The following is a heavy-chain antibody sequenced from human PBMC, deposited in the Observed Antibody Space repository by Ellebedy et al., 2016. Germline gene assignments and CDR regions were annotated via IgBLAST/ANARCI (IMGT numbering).Heavy chain of an antibody. D-gene: IGHD2-15*01. CDR3: ARHPGGYCSGGSCYPFNP. Sequence: SETLSLXXAVYGGSFSGYYWSWIRQPPGKGLEWIGEINHSGSTNYNPSLKSRVTISVDTSKNQFSLKLSSVTAADTAVYYCARHPGGYCSGGSCYPFNPWGQGTLVTVSS. V-gene: IGHV4-34*01. CDR1: GGSFSGYY. J-gene: IGHJ5*02. CDR2: INHSGST.